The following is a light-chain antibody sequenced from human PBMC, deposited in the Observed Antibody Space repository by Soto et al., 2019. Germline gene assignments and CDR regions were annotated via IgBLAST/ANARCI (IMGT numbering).Light chain of an antibody. V-gene: IGKV2-30*02. CDR1: QSLVHSDGNTY. CDR3: MQGTHWPPYT. CDR2: KFS. J-gene: IGKJ2*01. Sequence: DVVMTQSPLSLPVTLGQPASISCRSSQSLVHSDGNTYLNWFHQRPGQSPRRLIYKFSNRDSGVPDRFSGRGSDTDFTLKISGVEAEDVGVYYCMQGTHWPPYTFGQGTKLEIK.